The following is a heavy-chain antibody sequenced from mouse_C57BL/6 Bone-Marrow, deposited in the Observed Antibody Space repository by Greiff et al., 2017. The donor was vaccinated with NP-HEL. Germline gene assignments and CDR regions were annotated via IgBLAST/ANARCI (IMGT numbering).Heavy chain of an antibody. D-gene: IGHD4-1*01. CDR1: GFTFSSYA. CDR3: ARDTGLGRTWFAY. J-gene: IGHJ3*01. V-gene: IGHV5-4*01. CDR2: ISDGGSYT. Sequence: EVMLVESGGGLVKPGGSLKLSCAASGFTFSSYAMSWVRQTPEKRLEWVATISDGGSYTYYPDNIKGRFTISRDNAKNNLYLQMSHLKSEDTAMYYCARDTGLGRTWFAYWGQGTLVTVSA.